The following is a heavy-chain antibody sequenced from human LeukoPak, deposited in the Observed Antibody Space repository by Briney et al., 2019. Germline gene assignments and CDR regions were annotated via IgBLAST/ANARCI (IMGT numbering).Heavy chain of an antibody. CDR3: ARSRDYASGWYLIFDY. D-gene: IGHD6-19*01. CDR1: YW. Sequence: YWIGWVRQMPGKGLEWMGIIYPGDSHTKYSPSFQGQVTISADKSISTAFLQWSSLKASDTAMYYCARSRDYASGWYLIFDYWGQGTLVTVSS. J-gene: IGHJ4*02. V-gene: IGHV5-51*01. CDR2: IYPGDSHT.